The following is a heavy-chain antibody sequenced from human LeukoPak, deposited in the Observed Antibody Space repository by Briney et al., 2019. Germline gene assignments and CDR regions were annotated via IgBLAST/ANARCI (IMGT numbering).Heavy chain of an antibody. D-gene: IGHD2-2*01. CDR3: AKVETSGGANCYALDY. CDR2: ISGSDGST. V-gene: IGHV3-23*01. CDR1: GFTLSSYA. J-gene: IGHJ4*02. Sequence: GGAVRLSCAASGFTLSSYAMAWVRQAPDKGLEWVSAISGSDGSTYYADSVKGRFTISRDDSQNTLYLQMNSLSAEDTAVYYCAKVETSGGANCYALDYWGQGTLVTVSS.